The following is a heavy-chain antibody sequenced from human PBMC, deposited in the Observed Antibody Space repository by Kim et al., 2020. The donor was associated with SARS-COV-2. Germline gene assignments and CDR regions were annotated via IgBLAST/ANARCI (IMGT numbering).Heavy chain of an antibody. J-gene: IGHJ5*02. D-gene: IGHD6-13*01. V-gene: IGHV4-39*07. Sequence: YHNPSPKSRVTISVDTSKNQFSLKLSSVTAADTAVYYCARAAAAAGWFDPWGQGTLVTVSS. CDR3: ARAAAAAGWFDP.